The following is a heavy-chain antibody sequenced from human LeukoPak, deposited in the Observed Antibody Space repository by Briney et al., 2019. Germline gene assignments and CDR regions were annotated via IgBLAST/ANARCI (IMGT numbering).Heavy chain of an antibody. J-gene: IGHJ3*02. CDR3: ARVQMAVDAFDI. CDR2: IIPIFGTA. D-gene: IGHD5-24*01. CDR1: GGTFSSHA. V-gene: IGHV1-69*05. Sequence: GASVKVSCKASGGTFSSHAISWVRQAPGQGLEWMGGIIPIFGTANYAQKFQGRVTITTDESTSTAYMELSSLRSEDTAVYYCARVQMAVDAFDIWGQGTMVTVSS.